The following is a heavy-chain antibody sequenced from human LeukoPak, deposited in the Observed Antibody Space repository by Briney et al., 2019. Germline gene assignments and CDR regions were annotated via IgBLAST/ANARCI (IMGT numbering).Heavy chain of an antibody. CDR2: IYHSGST. V-gene: IGHV4-30-2*01. D-gene: IGHD3-10*01. Sequence: PSQTLSLTCAVSGGSISSGGYSWSWIRQPPGKGLEWIGYIYHSGSTYYNPSLKSRVTISVDRSKNQFSLKLSSVTAADTAVYYCARDRRGLFDYWGQGTLVTVSS. CDR3: ARDRRGLFDY. J-gene: IGHJ4*02. CDR1: GGSISSGGYS.